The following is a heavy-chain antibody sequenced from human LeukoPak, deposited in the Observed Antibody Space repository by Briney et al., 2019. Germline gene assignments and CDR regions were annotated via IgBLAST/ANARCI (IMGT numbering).Heavy chain of an antibody. D-gene: IGHD2-2*01. CDR1: GGSISSGGSS. CDR3: ARANRVVPAANLFWFDP. CDR2: IYHSGST. Sequence: SETLSLTCAVSGGSISSGGSSWGWIRQPPGKGLEWIGYIYHSGSTYYNPSLKSRVTISVDRSKNQFSLKLSSVTAADTAVYYCARANRVVPAANLFWFDPWGQGTLVTVSS. J-gene: IGHJ5*02. V-gene: IGHV4-30-2*01.